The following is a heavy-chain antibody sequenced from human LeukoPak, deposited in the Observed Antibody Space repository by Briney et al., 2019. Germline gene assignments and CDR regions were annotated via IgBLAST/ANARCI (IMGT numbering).Heavy chain of an antibody. CDR1: GYSFVSYW. D-gene: IGHD2-2*02. CDR3: ARIPPAAIDDYYYYMDV. Sequence: GESLKISCQASGYSFVSYWVAWVRQMPGKGLEWMGTIYPADSNIKYSPSFQGQVTISADKSINTAYLQWSSLKASDTAMYYCARIPPAAIDDYYYYMDVWGKGTTVTVSS. CDR2: IYPADSNI. J-gene: IGHJ6*03. V-gene: IGHV5-51*01.